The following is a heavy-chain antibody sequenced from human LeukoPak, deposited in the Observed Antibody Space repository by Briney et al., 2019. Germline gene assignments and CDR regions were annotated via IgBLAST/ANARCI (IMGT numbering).Heavy chain of an antibody. CDR1: GGSFSGYY. V-gene: IGHV4-34*01. CDR2: IIHSGST. CDR3: ARGCNATY. Sequence: PSETLSLTCAVYGGSFSGYYWSWIRQPPGRGLEWIGEIIHSGSTNYNPSLKSRVTISVDTSKNQFSLKLNSVTAADTAVYYCARGCNATYWGQGTLVTVSS. J-gene: IGHJ4*02.